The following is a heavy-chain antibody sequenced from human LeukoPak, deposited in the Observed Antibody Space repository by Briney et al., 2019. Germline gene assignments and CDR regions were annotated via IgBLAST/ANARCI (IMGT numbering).Heavy chain of an antibody. CDR1: GGSISNYY. V-gene: IGHV4-59*01. Sequence: PSETLSLTCTVSGGSISNYYWSWIRQPPGKGLEWIGYIYYSGSTNYNPSLKSRVTISIDTSKSRFSLKLSSVTAADTAVYYCARHPYYYDGSGYYDFWGQGTLVTVSS. J-gene: IGHJ4*02. CDR2: IYYSGST. CDR3: ARHPYYYDGSGYYDF. D-gene: IGHD3-22*01.